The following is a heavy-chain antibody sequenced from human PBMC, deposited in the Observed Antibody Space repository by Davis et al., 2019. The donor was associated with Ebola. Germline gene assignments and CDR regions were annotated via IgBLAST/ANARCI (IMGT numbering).Heavy chain of an antibody. J-gene: IGHJ4*02. D-gene: IGHD2/OR15-2a*01. V-gene: IGHV1-3*01. CDR3: ARDFLWFDY. CDR1: GYTFTSYA. CDR2: INAGNGNT. Sequence: AASVKVSCKASGYTFTSYAMHWVRQAPGQRLEWMGWINAGNGNTKYSQKFQGRVTMTRDTSTSTVYMELSSLRSEDTAVYYCARDFLWFDYWGQGTLVTVSS.